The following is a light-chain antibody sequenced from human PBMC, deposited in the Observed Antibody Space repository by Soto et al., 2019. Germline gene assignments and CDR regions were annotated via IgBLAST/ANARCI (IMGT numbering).Light chain of an antibody. V-gene: IGKV3-11*01. J-gene: IGKJ5*01. CDR2: GAS. CDR3: QERSNWPPLT. CDR1: QSVSNNY. Sequence: IVRPKAPGGKTLAPGDSRTLSRQASQSVSNNYLAWYQLKPGQAPRFLIYGASNRATGIPARFSGSGSGTDFTLTIRSLEPEDFAVYYCQERSNWPPLTVGAGTRLEIK.